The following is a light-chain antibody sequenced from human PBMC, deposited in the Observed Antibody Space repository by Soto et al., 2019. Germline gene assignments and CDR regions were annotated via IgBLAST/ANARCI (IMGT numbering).Light chain of an antibody. J-gene: IGKJ5*01. CDR2: LGS. CDR3: MQALQTPIT. CDR1: QSLLHSNGYNY. V-gene: IGKV2-28*01. Sequence: DIVMTQSPLSLPVTPGEPASISCRSSQSLLHSNGYNYLDWYLQKPGQSPQLLIYLGSNRASGVPDRFSGSGSGTEFTLKISRVEAEYVGVYYCMQALQTPITFCQGTRLEIK.